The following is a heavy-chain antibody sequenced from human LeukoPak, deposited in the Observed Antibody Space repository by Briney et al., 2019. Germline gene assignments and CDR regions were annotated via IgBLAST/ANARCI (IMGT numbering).Heavy chain of an antibody. V-gene: IGHV4-61*01. J-gene: IGHJ4*02. CDR3: ARTDAVYDILTGYYPYYFDY. Sequence: SETLSLTCTVSGGSFSSGSYYWSWIRPPPGKGLEWVGYIYYSGSTNYNPSLKSRVTISVDTSKNQFSLKLSSVTAADTAVYYCARTDAVYDILTGYYPYYFDYWGQGTLVTVSS. CDR1: GGSFSSGSYY. CDR2: IYYSGST. D-gene: IGHD3-9*01.